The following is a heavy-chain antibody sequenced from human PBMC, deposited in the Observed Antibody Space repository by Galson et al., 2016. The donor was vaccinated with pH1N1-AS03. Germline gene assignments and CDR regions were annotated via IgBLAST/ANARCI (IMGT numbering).Heavy chain of an antibody. V-gene: IGHV1-69*04. CDR3: IKGGAASADFFDI. D-gene: IGHD3/OR15-3a*01. Sequence: SVKVSCKASGGTFNAISWVRQAPGQGLEWMGRVIPILGIANYAQKFQGRVTITADKSTSTVYMELSSLRAEDTALYYCIKGGAASADFFDIWGQGTMVTVSS. J-gene: IGHJ3*02. CDR2: VIPILGIA. CDR1: GGTFNA.